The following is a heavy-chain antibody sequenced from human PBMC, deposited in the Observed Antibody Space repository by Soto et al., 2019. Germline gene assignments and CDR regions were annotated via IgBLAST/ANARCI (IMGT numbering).Heavy chain of an antibody. J-gene: IGHJ4*02. CDR3: ARGYYYDSSGYSSNAYYFDY. Sequence: QVQLVQSGAEVKKPGSSVKVSCKASGGTFSSYAISWVRQAPGQGLEWMGGIIPIFGTANYAQKFQGRVTITADESTSTAYMELSSLRSEDTAVYYCARGYYYDSSGYSSNAYYFDYWGQGTLVTVSS. CDR1: GGTFSSYA. CDR2: IIPIFGTA. V-gene: IGHV1-69*01. D-gene: IGHD3-22*01.